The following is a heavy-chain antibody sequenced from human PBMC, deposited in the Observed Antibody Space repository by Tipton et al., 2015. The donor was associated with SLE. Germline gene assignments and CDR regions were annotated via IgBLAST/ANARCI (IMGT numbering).Heavy chain of an antibody. V-gene: IGHV4-30-2*01. CDR1: GGSISSGGYS. CDR2: IYHSGST. Sequence: TLSLTCAVSGGSISSGGYSWSWIRQPPGKGLEWIGYIYHSGSTYYNPSLKSRVTISVDRSKNQFSLKLSSVTAADTAVYYCARDSPKGSHFDYWGQGTLVTVS. CDR3: ARDSPKGSHFDY. J-gene: IGHJ4*02.